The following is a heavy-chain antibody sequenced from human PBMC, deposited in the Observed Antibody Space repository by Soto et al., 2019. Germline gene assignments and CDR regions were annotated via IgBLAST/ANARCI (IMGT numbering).Heavy chain of an antibody. CDR1: GDSISSYY. V-gene: IGHV4-59*01. CDR3: ASSNIAAAGFYYYGMDV. Sequence: SETLSLTCTVSGDSISSYYWSWIRQPPGKGLEWIGYIYYSGSTNYNPSLKSRVTISVDTSKNQFSLNLSSVTAADTAVYYCASSNIAAAGFYYYGMDVWGRGTTDTVSS. J-gene: IGHJ6*02. D-gene: IGHD6-13*01. CDR2: IYYSGST.